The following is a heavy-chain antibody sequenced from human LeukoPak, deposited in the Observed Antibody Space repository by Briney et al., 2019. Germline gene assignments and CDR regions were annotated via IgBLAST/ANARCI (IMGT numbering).Heavy chain of an antibody. D-gene: IGHD6-13*01. V-gene: IGHV5-51*01. Sequence: GESGQISCKGSGYSFTSYWIGWVRQMPGNGLEWMGIIYPGDSNIRYSTSLQGQVTISADKSISTAYLQWSSLKASDTAMYYCARLAISSIWSVYFDYWGQGTLVTLYS. J-gene: IGHJ4*02. CDR3: ARLAISSIWSVYFDY. CDR2: IYPGDSNI. CDR1: GYSFTSYW.